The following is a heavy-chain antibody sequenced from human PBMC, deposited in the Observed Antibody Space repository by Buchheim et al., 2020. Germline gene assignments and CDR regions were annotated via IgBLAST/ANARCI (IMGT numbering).Heavy chain of an antibody. J-gene: IGHJ5*02. D-gene: IGHD6-13*01. CDR3: ARDGVVGTIAAAGP. Sequence: QLQLQESGPGLVKPSETLSLTCTVSGGSISSSSYYWGWIRQPPGKGLEWIGNIYYSGSTYYNPYLKSRVTISVDTSKKQFSLKLSSVTAADTAVYYCARDGVVGTIAAAGPWGQGTL. CDR2: IYYSGST. V-gene: IGHV4-39*07. CDR1: GGSISSSSYY.